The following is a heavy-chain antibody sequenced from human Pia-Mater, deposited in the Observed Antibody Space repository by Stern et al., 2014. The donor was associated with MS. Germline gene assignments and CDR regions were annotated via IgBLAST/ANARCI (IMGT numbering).Heavy chain of an antibody. V-gene: IGHV4-30-2*01. D-gene: IGHD6-19*01. CDR3: ARERGSGWYFNNDALDV. Sequence: QVQLQESGSGLVKPSQTLSLTCAVSGGPISNGGDSWNWLRQPPGRGLEWLGYIYHSGNTFSHPSLKSLVTISDNRTSNQFSLKQSSVTAADTAVYYCARERGSGWYFNNDALDVWGQGTTVTVSS. CDR1: GGPISNGGDS. J-gene: IGHJ6*02. CDR2: IYHSGNT.